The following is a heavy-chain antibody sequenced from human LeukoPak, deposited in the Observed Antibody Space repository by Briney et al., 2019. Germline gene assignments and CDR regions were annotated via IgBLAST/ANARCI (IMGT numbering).Heavy chain of an antibody. CDR1: GGTFSTYA. J-gene: IGHJ4*02. Sequence: ASVKVSCKASGGTFSTYAISWVRQAPGQGLEWMGRIIPILGITNYVQRFQGRVTITADKSTNTSYMELSSLRSEDTAVYYCARMGIVGALDYWGQGTLVTVSS. CDR2: IIPILGIT. D-gene: IGHD1-26*01. V-gene: IGHV1-69*04. CDR3: ARMGIVGALDY.